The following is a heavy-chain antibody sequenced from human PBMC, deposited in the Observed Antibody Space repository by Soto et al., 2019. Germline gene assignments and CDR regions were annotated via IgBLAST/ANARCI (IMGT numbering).Heavy chain of an antibody. D-gene: IGHD1-1*01. Sequence: GSVKVSCRASGFPIRHYYMPCVRQATGRGLEWVGVVDPSGGSTSYAQTFPGRLTMPRHTSTSTAYMQLTNLRSEDAALSFCARRRYNTVNLLPLDYLAQGTFVTVSS. CDR2: VDPSGGST. CDR1: GFPIRHYY. V-gene: IGHV1-46*01. J-gene: IGHJ4*02. CDR3: ARRRYNTVNLLPLDY.